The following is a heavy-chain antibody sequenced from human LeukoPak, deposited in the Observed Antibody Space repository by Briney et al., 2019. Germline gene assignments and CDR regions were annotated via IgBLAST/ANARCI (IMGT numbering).Heavy chain of an antibody. D-gene: IGHD6-19*01. Sequence: ASVKVSCKASGYIFTNYGITWVRQAPGQGLEWMGWISGYNGNTKYAQKLQGRVTMTTDTSTSTAYMELRSLRSDDTAVYYCARVAPHRRLTSGWPDCFDYWGQGALVTVSS. CDR3: ARVAPHRRLTSGWPDCFDY. CDR2: ISGYNGNT. V-gene: IGHV1-18*01. J-gene: IGHJ4*02. CDR1: GYIFTNYG.